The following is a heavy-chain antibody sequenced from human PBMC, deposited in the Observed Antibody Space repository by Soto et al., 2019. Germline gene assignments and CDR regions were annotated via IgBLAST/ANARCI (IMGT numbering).Heavy chain of an antibody. V-gene: IGHV4-59*01. CDR3: VRSGHSFGGVM. CDR1: GASMNNYY. D-gene: IGHD3-16*01. CDR2: MYYSGGS. J-gene: IGHJ4*02. Sequence: SETLSLTCTVSGASMNNYYGSWVRQPPGKGLEWIGYMYYSGGSNSNPSLKGRVTISVDTSKNQISLKLTSVTAADTAVYYCVRSGHSFGGVMWGQGTLVTVSS.